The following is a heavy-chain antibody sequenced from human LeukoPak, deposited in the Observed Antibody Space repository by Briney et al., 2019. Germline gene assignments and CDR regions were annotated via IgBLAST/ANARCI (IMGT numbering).Heavy chain of an antibody. CDR2: ISPNGVIT. V-gene: IGHV3-23*01. J-gene: IGHJ4*02. D-gene: IGHD3-10*01. CDR3: AKPPTGSGTYYFDH. CDR1: GFTFSSHG. Sequence: GGSLRLSCAASGFTFSSHGMNWVRQAPGKGLEWVSGISPNGVITYYADSVKGRFTISRDNSKDTLYLQMNSLRAEDTAVYYCAKPPTGSGTYYFDHWGLGTLVTVSS.